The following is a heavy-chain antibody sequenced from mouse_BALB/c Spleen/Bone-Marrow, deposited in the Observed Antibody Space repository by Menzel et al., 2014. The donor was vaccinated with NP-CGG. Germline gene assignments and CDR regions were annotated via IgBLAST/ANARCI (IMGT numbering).Heavy chain of an antibody. V-gene: IGHV14-3*02. D-gene: IGHD2-4*01. Sequence: VHVKQSGAELVKPGASVKLSCTASGFNIKDTYMHWVKQRPEQGLEWIGRIDPANGNTKYDPKFQGKATITADTSSNTAYLQLSSLTSEDTAVYYCPTMITDWYFDVWGAGTTVTVSS. J-gene: IGHJ1*01. CDR1: GFNIKDTY. CDR2: IDPANGNT. CDR3: PTMITDWYFDV.